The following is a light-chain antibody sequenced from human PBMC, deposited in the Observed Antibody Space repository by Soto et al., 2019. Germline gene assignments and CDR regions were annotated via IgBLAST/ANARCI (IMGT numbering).Light chain of an antibody. CDR2: AAS. V-gene: IGKV1-39*01. J-gene: IGKJ2*01. CDR1: QSISSY. CDR3: QQSYSTPT. Sequence: DIPMTQSPSSLSASVGDRVTITCRASQSISSYLNWYQQKPGKAPKLLIYAASSLQSGVPSRFSDSGSGTDFTLTISSLQPEDFATYYCQQSYSTPTFGQGTKLEIK.